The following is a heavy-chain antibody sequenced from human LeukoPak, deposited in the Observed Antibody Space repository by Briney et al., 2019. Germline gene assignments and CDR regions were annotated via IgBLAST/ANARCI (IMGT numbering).Heavy chain of an antibody. CDR3: AKEGAVLFDY. J-gene: IGHJ4*02. CDR1: GFTFDDYA. Sequence: PGRSLRLSCAASGFTFDDYAMHWVPQAPGKGLEWVSGISWNSGSIGYADSVKGRFTISRDNAKNSLYLQMNSLRAEDTALYYCAKEGAVLFDYWGQGTLVTVSS. CDR2: ISWNSGSI. D-gene: IGHD1-26*01. V-gene: IGHV3-9*01.